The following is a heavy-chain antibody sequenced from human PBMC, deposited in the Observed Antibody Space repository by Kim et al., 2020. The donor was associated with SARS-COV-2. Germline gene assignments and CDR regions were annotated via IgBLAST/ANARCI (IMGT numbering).Heavy chain of an antibody. CDR1: GGTFSSYA. J-gene: IGHJ6*02. CDR3: ARSGGDLYYDILTGYSKERRLGSDYGMDV. CDR2: IIPILGIA. D-gene: IGHD3-9*01. V-gene: IGHV1-69*04. Sequence: SVKVSCKASGGTFSSYAISWVRQAPGQGLEWMGRIIPILGIANYAQKFQGRVTITADKSTSTAYMELSSLRSEDTAVYYCARSGGDLYYDILTGYSKERRLGSDYGMDVWGQGTTVTVSS.